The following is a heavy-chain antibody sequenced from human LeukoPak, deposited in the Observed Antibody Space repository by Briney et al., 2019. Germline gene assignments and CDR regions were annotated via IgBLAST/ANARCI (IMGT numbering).Heavy chain of an antibody. CDR3: ANGYSYVRTY. V-gene: IGHV3-11*01. Sequence: GGSLRLSCAASGFTFSDYYMSWIRQAPGKGLEWLSYMSSSGSIIWYADSVKGRFTISRDNAKNSLYLQMNSLRAEDTAVYYCANGYSYVRTYWGPGTLVTVSS. CDR1: GFTFSDYY. J-gene: IGHJ4*02. CDR2: MSSSGSII. D-gene: IGHD5-18*01.